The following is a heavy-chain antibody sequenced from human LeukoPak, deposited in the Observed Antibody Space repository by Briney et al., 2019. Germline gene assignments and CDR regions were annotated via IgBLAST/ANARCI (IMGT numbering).Heavy chain of an antibody. J-gene: IGHJ4*02. CDR2: ISSSGSTI. Sequence: GGSLRLSCAASGFTFSSYEMNWVRQAPGKGLEWVSYISSSGSTIYYADSVKGRFTISRDNAKNSLYLQMNSLRAEDTAVYYCATHSSSWYYFDYWGQGTLVTVSS. V-gene: IGHV3-48*03. CDR1: GFTFSSYE. CDR3: ATHSSSWYYFDY. D-gene: IGHD6-13*01.